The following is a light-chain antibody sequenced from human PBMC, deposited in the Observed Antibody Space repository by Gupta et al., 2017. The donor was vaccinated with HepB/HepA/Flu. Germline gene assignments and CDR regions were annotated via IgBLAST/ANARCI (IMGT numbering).Light chain of an antibody. CDR1: SSDGGGYNY. J-gene: IGLJ3*02. Sequence: SALTQPASVSGSPGPSITISCTGTSSDGGGYNYVPWYQQHPGKAPNLMIIGGSNRPSGVSTRFSGSTSGNTASLTLSGRQAEDEDDYYCSSYTSSRVFGGGTKLTVL. CDR3: SSYTSSRV. V-gene: IGLV2-14*01. CDR2: GGS.